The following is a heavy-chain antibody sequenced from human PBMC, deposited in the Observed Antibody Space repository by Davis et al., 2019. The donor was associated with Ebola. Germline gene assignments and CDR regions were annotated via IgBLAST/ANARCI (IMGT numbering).Heavy chain of an antibody. CDR1: GGSVSSSSYS. D-gene: IGHD5-18*01. CDR2: IYSGGST. J-gene: IGHJ4*02. Sequence: MPSETLSLTCTVSGGSVSSSSYSWGWIRQPPGKGLEWIGSIYSGGSTYYNPSLKSRVTISVDTSKNQFSLKLSSVTAADTAVYYCARLGADSYGLDYWGQGTLVTVSS. V-gene: IGHV4-39*01. CDR3: ARLGADSYGLDY.